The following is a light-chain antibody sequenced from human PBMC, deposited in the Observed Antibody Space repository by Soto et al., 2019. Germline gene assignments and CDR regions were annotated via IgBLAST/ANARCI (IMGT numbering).Light chain of an antibody. CDR1: QGIGVY. CDR3: QKYNSSPLT. Sequence: EIQMTQSPSSLSASLGDRVTITCRASQGIGVYLAWFQQKPGKVPKLLIYAASAMQSGVPSRFSGSGSVKEFTLTISSLQPEDIATYYCQKYNSSPLTFGGGTKVDIK. J-gene: IGKJ4*01. V-gene: IGKV1-27*01. CDR2: AAS.